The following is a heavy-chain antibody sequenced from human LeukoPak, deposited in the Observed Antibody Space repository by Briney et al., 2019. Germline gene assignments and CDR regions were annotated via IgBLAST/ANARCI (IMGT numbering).Heavy chain of an antibody. CDR3: TTNDAFDI. V-gene: IGHV3-15*01. CDR1: GFTFNDAW. J-gene: IGHJ3*02. CDR2: IKSEAGGGTT. Sequence: GGSLRLSCAASGFTFNDAWMNWVRQAPGKGLEWVGRIKSEAGGGTTDYAAPVKARFSISRDDSKNTLYLQMNNLKMEDTAVYYCTTNDAFDIWGQGTMVTVSS.